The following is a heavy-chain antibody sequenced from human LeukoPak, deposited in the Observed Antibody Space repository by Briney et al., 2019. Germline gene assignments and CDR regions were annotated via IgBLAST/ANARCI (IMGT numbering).Heavy chain of an antibody. D-gene: IGHD3-22*01. V-gene: IGHV4-4*07. Sequence: SETLSLTCTVSGGSITSYFWSWIRQPAGKGLEWIGRIYTSGGTDYNPSLKSRVTISIDTSKNQLSLKLSSVTAADTAVYYCARTYYYDSSGYSLIPTTFDYWGQGTLVTVSS. J-gene: IGHJ4*02. CDR2: IYTSGGT. CDR3: ARTYYYDSSGYSLIPTTFDY. CDR1: GGSITSYF.